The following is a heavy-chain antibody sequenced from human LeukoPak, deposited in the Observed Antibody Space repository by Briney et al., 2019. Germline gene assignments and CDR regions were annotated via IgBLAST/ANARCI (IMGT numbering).Heavy chain of an antibody. J-gene: IGHJ4*02. CDR2: IKQDGSEK. CDR1: GFTFSSYW. V-gene: IGHV3-7*03. D-gene: IGHD2-15*01. CDR3: AKAPVTSCRGAFCYPFDY. Sequence: GGSLRLSCAASGFTFSSYWMSWVRQAPGKGLEWVANIKQDGSEKYYVDSVKGRFTISRDNAKNSLYLQMNSLGAEDAAVYYCAKAPVTSCRGAFCYPFDYWGQGTLVTVSS.